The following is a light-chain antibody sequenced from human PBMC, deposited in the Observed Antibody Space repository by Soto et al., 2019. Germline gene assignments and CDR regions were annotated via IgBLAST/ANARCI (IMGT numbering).Light chain of an antibody. CDR2: DAS. CDR3: QQYNSYST. V-gene: IGKV1-5*01. CDR1: QSISTW. J-gene: IGKJ1*01. Sequence: DIQMTQSPSTLSASVGDRVTITCRASQSISTWLAWYQQKPGKAPKLLIYDASSLESGVPSRFSGSGSGTEFTLTISSLPPEDFASYYCQQYNSYSTLGQGTKVDIK.